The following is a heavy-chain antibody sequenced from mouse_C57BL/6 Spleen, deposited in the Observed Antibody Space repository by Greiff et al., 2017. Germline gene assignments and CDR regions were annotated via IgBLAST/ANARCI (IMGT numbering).Heavy chain of an antibody. CDR1: GYTFTSYW. CDR3: ARSRGGYDYDKNFDY. D-gene: IGHD2-4*01. V-gene: IGHV1-72*01. J-gene: IGHJ2*01. CDR2: IDPNSGGT. Sequence: VQLQQPGAELVKPRASVKLSCKASGYTFTSYWMHWVKQRPGRGLEWIGRIDPNSGGTKYNEKFKSKATLTVDKPSSTAYMQLSSLTSEDSAVYYCARSRGGYDYDKNFDYWGQGTTLTVSS.